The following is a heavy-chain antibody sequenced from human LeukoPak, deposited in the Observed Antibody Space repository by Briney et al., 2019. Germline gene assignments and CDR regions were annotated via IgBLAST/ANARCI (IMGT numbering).Heavy chain of an antibody. V-gene: IGHV3-23*01. CDR1: GFTFSSYA. Sequence: GGSLRLSCAASGFTFSSYAMSWVRQAPGKGLEWVSAISGSGDSTYYGDSVKGRFTIPRDNSKNTLYLQMNSLRAEDTAVYYCAKTRPLDSSSWSHGDYWGQGTLVTVSS. J-gene: IGHJ4*02. CDR3: AKTRPLDSSSWSHGDY. D-gene: IGHD6-13*01. CDR2: ISGSGDST.